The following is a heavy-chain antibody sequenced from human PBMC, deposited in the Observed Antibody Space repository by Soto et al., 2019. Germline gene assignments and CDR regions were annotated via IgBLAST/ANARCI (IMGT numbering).Heavy chain of an antibody. J-gene: IGHJ4*02. CDR2: ISPGGDRT. V-gene: IGHV1-46*03. CDR1: GNTFTRYY. Sequence: QVQLVQSGAEVKKPGASVKVSCKASGNTFTRYYMHWVRQAPGQGLEWMGMISPGGDRTTYAQKFQGRVTMTRDTSTSTVYMELSSLKSEDTAVYYCDRGAYCGGDCYDYWGQGTLVTVSS. CDR3: DRGAYCGGDCYDY. D-gene: IGHD2-21*01.